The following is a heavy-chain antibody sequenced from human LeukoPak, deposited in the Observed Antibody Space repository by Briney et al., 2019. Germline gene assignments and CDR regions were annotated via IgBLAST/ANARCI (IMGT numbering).Heavy chain of an antibody. V-gene: IGHV3-7*01. CDR1: GFTFSSYW. Sequence: GGSLRLSCAASGFTFSSYWMSWVRQAPGKGLEWVANIKQDGSEKYYVDSVKGRFTISRANAKNSLYLQMNSLRAEATAVYYCATGFGFDCSSTSCSYFDYWGQGTLVTVSS. CDR3: ATGFGFDCSSTSCSYFDY. D-gene: IGHD2-2*01. CDR2: IKQDGSEK. J-gene: IGHJ4*02.